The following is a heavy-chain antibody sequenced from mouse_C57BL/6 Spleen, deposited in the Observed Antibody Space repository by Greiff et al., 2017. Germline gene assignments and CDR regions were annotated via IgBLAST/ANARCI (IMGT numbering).Heavy chain of an antibody. D-gene: IGHD2-4*01. CDR3: ARSSLYYDYPFDS. V-gene: IGHV7-3*01. CDR1: GFTFTDYY. CDR2: IRNKANGYTT. J-gene: IGHJ2*01. Sequence: EVKLVESGGGLVQPGGSLSLSCAASGFTFTDYYMSWVRQPPGKALEWLGFIRNKANGYTTEYSASVKGRFTISRDNSQSILYLQMNALRAEDSATYYCARSSLYYDYPFDSWGQGTTLTVSS.